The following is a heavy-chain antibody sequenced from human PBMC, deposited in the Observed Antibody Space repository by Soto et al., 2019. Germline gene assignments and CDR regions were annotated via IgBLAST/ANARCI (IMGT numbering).Heavy chain of an antibody. CDR2: TYYRSKWYN. CDR1: GDSVSSNSAA. CDR3: AREGMSSTAIPEFMNFGY. Sequence: SQTLSLTCAISGDSVSSNSAAWNWIRQSPSRGLEWLGRTYYRSKWYNDYAVSVKSRITINPDTSKNQFSLQLNSVTPEDTAVYYCAREGMSSTAIPEFMNFGYWGQGTLGTVAS. J-gene: IGHJ4*02. V-gene: IGHV6-1*01. D-gene: IGHD2-2*02.